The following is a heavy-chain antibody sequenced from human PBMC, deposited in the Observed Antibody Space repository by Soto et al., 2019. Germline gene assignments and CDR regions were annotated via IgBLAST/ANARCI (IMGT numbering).Heavy chain of an antibody. V-gene: IGHV3-11*06. D-gene: IGHD6-13*01. CDR3: ARLRASGWYMGGYLDS. Sequence: HVQLVESGGGLVKPGGSLRLSCVVSGFTFSDYYMTWVRQAPGKGLAWVAYIVTSSAYTKYADSVKGRFSISRDNAKNSLYLEMNSLRVEDTAVYYCARLRASGWYMGGYLDSWGQGTLVTVSS. J-gene: IGHJ4*02. CDR1: GFTFSDYY. CDR2: IVTSSAYT.